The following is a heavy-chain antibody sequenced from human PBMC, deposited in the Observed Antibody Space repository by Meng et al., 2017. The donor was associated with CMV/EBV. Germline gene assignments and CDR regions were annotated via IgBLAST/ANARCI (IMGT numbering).Heavy chain of an antibody. CDR1: GFTFSSYW. J-gene: IGHJ6*02. CDR2: IKQDGSEK. Sequence: GESLKISCAASGFTFSSYWMSWVRQAPGKGLEWVANIKQDGSEKYYVDSVKGRFTISRDNANNSLYLQMNSLRAEDTAVYYCARDDCSVGSCSYGMDVWGQGTTVTVSS. CDR3: ARDDCSVGSCSYGMDV. V-gene: IGHV3-7*01. D-gene: IGHD2-15*01.